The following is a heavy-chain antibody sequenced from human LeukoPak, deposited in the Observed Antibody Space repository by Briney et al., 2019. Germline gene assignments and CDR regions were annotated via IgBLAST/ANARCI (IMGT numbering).Heavy chain of an antibody. V-gene: IGHV4-39*01. Sequence: SETLSLTCTVSGGSISSSSYYWGWIRQPPGKGLEWIGSIYYSGSTYYNPSLKSRVTISVDTSKNQFSLKLSSVTAADTAVYYCASAEDYYDSGGWDYWGQGTLVTVSS. J-gene: IGHJ4*02. D-gene: IGHD3-22*01. CDR1: GGSISSSSYY. CDR2: IYYSGST. CDR3: ASAEDYYDSGGWDY.